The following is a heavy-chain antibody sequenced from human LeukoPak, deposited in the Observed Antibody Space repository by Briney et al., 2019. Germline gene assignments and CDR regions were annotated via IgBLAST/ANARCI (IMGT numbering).Heavy chain of an antibody. Sequence: GGSLRLSCVGSGFTFRSHAMSWVRQAPEKGLEFVSGIYENGGTTYYADPVKGRFSISRDNSKNTLYLQMDSLRGEDTAVYYCAKDFRIGYSAHFDYWGQGALVTVSS. CDR3: AKDFRIGYSAHFDY. V-gene: IGHV3-23*01. D-gene: IGHD2-21*01. CDR1: GFTFRSHA. CDR2: IYENGGTT. J-gene: IGHJ4*02.